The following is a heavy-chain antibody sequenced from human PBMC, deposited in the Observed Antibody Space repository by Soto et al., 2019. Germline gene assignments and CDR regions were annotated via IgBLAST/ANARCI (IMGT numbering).Heavy chain of an antibody. CDR1: GLTFISYA. V-gene: IGHV3-30-3*01. J-gene: IGHJ4*02. D-gene: IGHD6-19*01. CDR3: ARPYSSGWYGDFDY. Sequence: HPGWSLRLSCASSGLTFISYAMHWVRQAPGKGLEWVAVISYDGSNKYYADSVKGRFTISRDHSKNTLSLQMNSLRPEDTAVYYCARPYSSGWYGDFDYWGQGTLVTVSS. CDR2: ISYDGSNK.